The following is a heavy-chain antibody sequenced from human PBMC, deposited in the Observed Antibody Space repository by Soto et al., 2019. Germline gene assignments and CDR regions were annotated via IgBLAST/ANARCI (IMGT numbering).Heavy chain of an antibody. CDR1: GGSISSGDYY. CDR2: IYYSGST. D-gene: IGHD2-21*02. Sequence: SETLSLTCTVSGGSISSGDYYWSWIRQPPGKGLEWIGYIYYSGSTYYNPSLKSRVTISVDTSKNQFSLKLSSVTAADPAVYYCARGRCGGDCYANFDYWGQGTLVTVSS. CDR3: ARGRCGGDCYANFDY. J-gene: IGHJ4*02. V-gene: IGHV4-30-4*01.